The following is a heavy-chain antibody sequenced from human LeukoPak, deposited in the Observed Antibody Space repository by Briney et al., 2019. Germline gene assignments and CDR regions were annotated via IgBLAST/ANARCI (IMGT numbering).Heavy chain of an antibody. CDR1: GFTFSSYA. D-gene: IGHD6-19*01. CDR3: ARDFPSSGWGYYGMDV. V-gene: IGHV3-30*04. CDR2: ISYDGSNK. Sequence: PGGSLRLSCAASGFTFSSYAMHWVRQAPGKGLEGVAVISYDGSNKYYADSVKGRFTISRGNSKNTLYLQMNSLRAEDTAVYYCARDFPSSGWGYYGMDVWGQGTTVTVSS. J-gene: IGHJ6*02.